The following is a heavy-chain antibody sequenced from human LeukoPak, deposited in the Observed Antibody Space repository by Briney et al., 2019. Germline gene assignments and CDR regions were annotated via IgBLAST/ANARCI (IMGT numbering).Heavy chain of an antibody. J-gene: IGHJ4*02. D-gene: IGHD1-14*01. CDR1: GFTFNDYG. CDR2: ISASGALI. Sequence: PGGTLRLSCAASGFTFNDYGMSWVRQAPGKGLEWVSSISASGALIYYTDSVEGRFTISRDNSKNTLYLHINSLRAEGTAVYYCVKDNPLDYWGQGTLVIVSS. V-gene: IGHV3-23*01. CDR3: VKDNPLDY.